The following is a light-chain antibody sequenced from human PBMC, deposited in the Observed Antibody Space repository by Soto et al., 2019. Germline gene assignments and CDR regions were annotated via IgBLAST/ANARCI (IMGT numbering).Light chain of an antibody. Sequence: QSALTQPASVSGSPGQSITISCTGTSSDVGGYNYVSWYQQHPGKAPKLMIYEFSNRPSGVSNRFSGSKSGNTASLTISGLQAEDEADYYCSSYTSSSTPHHVFGTGTKVTVL. CDR3: SSYTSSSTPHHV. J-gene: IGLJ1*01. CDR1: SSDVGGYNY. CDR2: EFS. V-gene: IGLV2-14*01.